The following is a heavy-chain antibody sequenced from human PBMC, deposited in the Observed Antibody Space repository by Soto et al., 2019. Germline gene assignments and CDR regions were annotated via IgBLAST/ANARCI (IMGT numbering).Heavy chain of an antibody. Sequence: QVTVKESGPVLVKPTETLTLTCTVSGFSLSNAGLGVSWIRQPPGKALEWLAHIFSNDEKSYSTSLKSRLTNSKDTSKSQVVLTMTTMDPVDTAKYYCASTYSTSWYWFDPWGQGTLVTVSS. CDR3: ASTYSTSWYWFDP. D-gene: IGHD6-13*01. J-gene: IGHJ5*02. V-gene: IGHV2-26*04. CDR2: IFSNDEK. CDR1: GFSLSNAGLG.